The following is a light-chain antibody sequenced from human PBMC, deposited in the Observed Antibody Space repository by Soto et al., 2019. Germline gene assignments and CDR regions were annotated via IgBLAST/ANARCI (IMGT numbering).Light chain of an antibody. CDR2: TNN. J-gene: IGLJ3*02. CDR1: SSNIGSHL. V-gene: IGLV1-44*01. CDR3: ATWDASLQSWV. Sequence: QLVLTQPPSVSGTPGQRVTISCSGSSSNIGSHLVNWYQQVPGTAPRLLIYTNNQRPSGVPDRFSDSKSGTSASLAISGLQSEDEAHYYCATWDASLQSWVFGGGTKLTVL.